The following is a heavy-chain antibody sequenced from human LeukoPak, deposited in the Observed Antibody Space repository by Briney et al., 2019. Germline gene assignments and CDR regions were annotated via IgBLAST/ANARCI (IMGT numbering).Heavy chain of an antibody. CDR2: ITNTGTYV. Sequence: GGSLRLSCTTSGFLSSGYPMIWVRQAPGKGLEWVASITNTGTYVYYGAAVKGRFTVSRDNGKDSMYLQLSSLRVEDTAMYYCARALTLVRGTTDYWGQGTLAAVSS. D-gene: IGHD3-10*01. V-gene: IGHV3-21*01. CDR3: ARALTLVRGTTDY. CDR1: GFLSSGYP. J-gene: IGHJ4*02.